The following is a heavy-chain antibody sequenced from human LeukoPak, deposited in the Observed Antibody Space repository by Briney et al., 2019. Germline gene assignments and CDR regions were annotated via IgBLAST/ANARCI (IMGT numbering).Heavy chain of an antibody. Sequence: GGSLRLSCAASGFTFSSFAMTWVRQAPGKRLEWVSLISASGSPTYYADSVKGRFTISRDNSKNTLYLQMNSLRADDTAVYYCAKGRGSWPSYFDYWGQGTLVTVSS. D-gene: IGHD6-13*01. J-gene: IGHJ4*02. V-gene: IGHV3-23*01. CDR1: GFTFSSFA. CDR3: AKGRGSWPSYFDY. CDR2: ISASGSPT.